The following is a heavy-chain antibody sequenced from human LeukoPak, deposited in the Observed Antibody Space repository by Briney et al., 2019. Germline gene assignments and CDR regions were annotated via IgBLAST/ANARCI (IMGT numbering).Heavy chain of an antibody. CDR2: IYYSGST. CDR1: GGSISSSNW. CDR3: ARDRRSGRLFDP. V-gene: IGHV4-4*02. J-gene: IGHJ5*02. D-gene: IGHD3-10*01. Sequence: PSETLSLTCAVSGGSISSSNWWSWVRQPPGKGLEWIGYIYYSGSTYYNPSLKSRVTISVDTSKDQFSLKLSSVTAADTAVYYCARDRRSGRLFDPWGQGTLVTVSS.